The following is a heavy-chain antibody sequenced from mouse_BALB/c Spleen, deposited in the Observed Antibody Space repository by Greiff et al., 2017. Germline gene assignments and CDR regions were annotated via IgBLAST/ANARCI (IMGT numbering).Heavy chain of an antibody. J-gene: IGHJ2*01. CDR2: ISYSGST. V-gene: IGHV3-8*02. D-gene: IGHD2-4*01. Sequence: DVKLQESGPSLVKPSQTLSLTCSVTGDSITSGYWNWIRKFPGNKLEYMGYISYSGSTYYNPSLKSRISITRDTSKNQYYLQLNSVTTEDTATYYCARGGIYYDYDGYDFDYWGQGTTRTVSS. CDR3: ARGGIYYDYDGYDFDY. CDR1: GDSITSGY.